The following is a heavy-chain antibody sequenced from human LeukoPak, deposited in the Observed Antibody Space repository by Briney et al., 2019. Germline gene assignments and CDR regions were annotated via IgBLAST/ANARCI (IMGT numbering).Heavy chain of an antibody. Sequence: SETLSLTCTVSGGSISSSSYYWSWIRQPPGKGLEWIGYIYYSGSTNYNPSLKSRVTISVDTSKNQFSLKLSSVTAADTAVYYCARTGYSYGYHWFDPWGQGTLVTVSS. D-gene: IGHD5-18*01. J-gene: IGHJ5*02. CDR1: GGSISSSSYY. CDR2: IYYSGST. CDR3: ARTGYSYGYHWFDP. V-gene: IGHV4-61*01.